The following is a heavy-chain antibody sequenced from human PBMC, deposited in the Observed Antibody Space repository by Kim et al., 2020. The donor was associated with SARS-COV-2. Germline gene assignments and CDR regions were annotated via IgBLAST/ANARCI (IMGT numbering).Heavy chain of an antibody. D-gene: IGHD6-13*01. CDR2: T. Sequence: TYAADSGKGRVTTGRDTSKTALYLQMNSLRAEDTAVYYGAKVGSSFYFDYWGQGTLVTVSS. J-gene: IGHJ4*02. V-gene: IGHV3-23*01. CDR3: AKVGSSFYFDY.